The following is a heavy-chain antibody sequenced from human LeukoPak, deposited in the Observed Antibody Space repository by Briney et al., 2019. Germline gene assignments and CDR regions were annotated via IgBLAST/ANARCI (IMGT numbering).Heavy chain of an antibody. CDR3: AKTSGGAYKGYFDF. CDR2: ISGSGDRT. J-gene: IGHJ4*02. Sequence: GGSLRLSCAASGFTFSSSVMTWVRQAPGKGLEWVSSISGSGDRTSYADSVKGRFTFSRDNTKNTLDLQLNRLRTEDTAMYYCAKTSGGAYKGYFDFCGQGTLVTVSS. V-gene: IGHV3-23*01. CDR1: GFTFSSSV. D-gene: IGHD5-24*01.